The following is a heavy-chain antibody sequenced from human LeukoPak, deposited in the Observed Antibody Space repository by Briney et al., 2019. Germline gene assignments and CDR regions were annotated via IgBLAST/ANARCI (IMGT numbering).Heavy chain of an antibody. J-gene: IGHJ4*02. CDR1: GGSFSGYY. CDR2: INHSGST. D-gene: IGHD3/OR15-3a*01. V-gene: IGHV4-34*01. CDR3: ARGQGLFDY. Sequence: SETLSLTCAVYGGSFSGYYWSWIRQPPGKGLEWIGEINHSGSTNYNPSLKSRVTISVDTSKNQFSLKLSSVTAADTAVYYCARGQGLFDYWGQGTPVTVSS.